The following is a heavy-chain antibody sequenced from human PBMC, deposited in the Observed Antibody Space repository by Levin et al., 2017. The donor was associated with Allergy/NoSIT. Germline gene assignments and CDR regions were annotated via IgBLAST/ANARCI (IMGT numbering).Heavy chain of an antibody. Sequence: KASETLSLTCTVSGGSISSYYWSWIRQPPGKGLEWIGYIYYSGSTNYNPSLKSRVTISVDTSKNQFSLKLSSVTAADTAVYYCARTWGEVGFDYWGQGTLVTVSS. CDR2: IYYSGST. D-gene: IGHD1-26*01. V-gene: IGHV4-59*01. CDR1: GGSISSYY. CDR3: ARTWGEVGFDY. J-gene: IGHJ4*02.